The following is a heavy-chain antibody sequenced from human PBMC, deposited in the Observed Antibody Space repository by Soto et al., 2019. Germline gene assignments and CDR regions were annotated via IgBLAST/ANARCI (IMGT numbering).Heavy chain of an antibody. V-gene: IGHV1-18*01. CDR2: INPSSGET. D-gene: IGHD6-13*01. CDR3: ARDWYPRFDP. J-gene: IGHJ5*02. Sequence: QIRLVQSGGEVRTPGASVKVSCKASGYTFSSYGITWVRQAPGQGLEWLGWINPSSGETNYAQKFQGRVTVTTDTSTTTGYMELRNLTFDDTAVYYSARDWYPRFDPWGQGTLVTVSS. CDR1: GYTFSSYG.